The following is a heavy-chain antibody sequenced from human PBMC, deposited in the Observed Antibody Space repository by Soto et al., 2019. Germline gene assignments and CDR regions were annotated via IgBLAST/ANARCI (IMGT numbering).Heavy chain of an antibody. J-gene: IGHJ6*02. D-gene: IGHD3-3*01. Sequence: GGSLRLSCVASGFTLSSFAMSWVRQAPGKGLEWVSAISHSGGSTYYADSVKGRFTISRDSSKNTLYLQMNSLRVEDTAVYFCAKDRSEFATNYSGMDVWGQGTPVTV. V-gene: IGHV3-23*01. CDR1: GFTLSSFA. CDR2: ISHSGGST. CDR3: AKDRSEFATNYSGMDV.